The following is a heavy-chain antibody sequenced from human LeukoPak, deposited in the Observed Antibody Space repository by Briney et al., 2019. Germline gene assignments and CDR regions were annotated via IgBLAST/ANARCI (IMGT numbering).Heavy chain of an antibody. CDR2: IYYSGST. CDR1: GGSFSGYY. J-gene: IGHJ5*02. D-gene: IGHD2-8*01. V-gene: IGHV4-39*01. Sequence: SETLSLTCAVYGGSFSGYYWGWIRQPPGKGLEWIGSIYYSGSTYYNPSLKSRVTISVDTSKNQFSLKLSSVTAADTAVYYCARQSVLMVYAINWFDPWGQGTLVTVSS. CDR3: ARQSVLMVYAINWFDP.